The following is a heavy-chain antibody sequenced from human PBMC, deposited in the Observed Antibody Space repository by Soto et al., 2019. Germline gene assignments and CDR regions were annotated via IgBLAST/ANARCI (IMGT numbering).Heavy chain of an antibody. D-gene: IGHD2-15*01. J-gene: IGHJ5*02. V-gene: IGHV1-18*01. CDR2: ISAYNGNT. Sequence: GASVKVSCKASGYTFTSYGISWVRQAPGQGLEWMGWISAYNGNTNYAQKLQGRVTMTTDISTSTAYMELRSLRSDDTAVYYCARDKRIVVVVAAGTFDPWGQGTLVTVSS. CDR1: GYTFTSYG. CDR3: ARDKRIVVVVAAGTFDP.